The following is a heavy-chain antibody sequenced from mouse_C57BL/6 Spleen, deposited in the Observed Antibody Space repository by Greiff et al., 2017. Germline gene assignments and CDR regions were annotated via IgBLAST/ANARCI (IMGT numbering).Heavy chain of an antibody. V-gene: IGHV1-50*01. Sequence: QVQLQQPGAELVKPGASVKLSCKASGYTFTSYWMQWVKQRPGQGLEWIGEIDPSDSYTNYNQKFKGKATLTVDTSSSTAYMQLSSLTSEDSAVYYCARAVGTLYDFDYWGQGTTLTVSS. CDR3: ARAVGTLYDFDY. J-gene: IGHJ2*01. D-gene: IGHD1-1*01. CDR1: GYTFTSYW. CDR2: IDPSDSYT.